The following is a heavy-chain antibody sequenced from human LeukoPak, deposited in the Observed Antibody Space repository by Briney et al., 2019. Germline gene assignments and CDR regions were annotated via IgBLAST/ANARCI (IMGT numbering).Heavy chain of an antibody. V-gene: IGHV3-48*04. CDR2: ISSSSSTI. J-gene: IGHJ4*02. Sequence: PGGSLRLSCAAYGFTFSSYSMNWVRQAPGKGLEWVSYISSSSSTIYYADSVKGRFTISRDNAKNSLYLQMNSLRAEDTAVYYCARDWAPHYYGSGSYYLDYWGQGTLVTVSS. CDR1: GFTFSSYS. D-gene: IGHD3-10*01. CDR3: ARDWAPHYYGSGSYYLDY.